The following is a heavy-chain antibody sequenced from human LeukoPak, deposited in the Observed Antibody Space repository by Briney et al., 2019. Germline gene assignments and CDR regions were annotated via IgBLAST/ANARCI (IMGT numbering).Heavy chain of an antibody. V-gene: IGHV1-2*02. D-gene: IGHD6-13*01. CDR2: INPNSGGT. Sequence: GASVKVSCKASGYTFTGYYMHWVRQAPGQGLEWMGWINPNSGGTNYAQKFQGRVTMTRDTSISTAYMELSRLRSDDTAVYYCAREFEGIAAAGTIYYWGQGTLVTVSS. CDR3: AREFEGIAAAGTIYY. J-gene: IGHJ4*02. CDR1: GYTFTGYY.